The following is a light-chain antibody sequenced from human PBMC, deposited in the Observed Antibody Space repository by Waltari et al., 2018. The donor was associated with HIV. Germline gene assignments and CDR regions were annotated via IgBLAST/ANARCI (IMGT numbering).Light chain of an antibody. CDR1: QGISSS. V-gene: IGKV1-13*02. CDR3: QQFNGYPHT. CDR2: HAS. Sequence: AIHLTQSPSSLSAYVGDRVTITCRTSQGISSSLAWYQQKTGKAPTLLIYHASPLESGVPSRFSGSGSGTDFTLTISSLQPEDSATYYCQQFNGYPHTFGQGTRLEIK. J-gene: IGKJ5*01.